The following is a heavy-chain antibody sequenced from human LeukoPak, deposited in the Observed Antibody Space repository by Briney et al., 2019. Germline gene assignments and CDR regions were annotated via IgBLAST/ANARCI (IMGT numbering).Heavy chain of an antibody. J-gene: IGHJ4*02. D-gene: IGHD4-17*01. Sequence: TLSLTCTVSGGSVSSSRYYWGWIRQPPGRGLESIGSIVYSGTTYYNPSLKSRVTISIDTSKNQFSLKLSSVTAADTAVYYCAAPTTVTTPFDYWGQGTLVTVSS. V-gene: IGHV4-39*01. CDR3: AAPTTVTTPFDY. CDR1: GGSVSSSRYY. CDR2: IVYSGTT.